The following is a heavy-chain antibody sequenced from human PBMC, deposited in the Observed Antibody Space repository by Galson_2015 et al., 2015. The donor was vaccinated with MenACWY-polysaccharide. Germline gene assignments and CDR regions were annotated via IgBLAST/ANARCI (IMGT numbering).Heavy chain of an antibody. CDR1: GFTFSSYW. CDR3: AREDYGSSSTYYYYGMDV. CDR2: IRLGGSEK. J-gene: IGHJ6*02. Sequence: SLRLSCATSGFTFSSYWMSWVRQAPGKGLEWVANIRLGGSEKHYVDSVKGRFTIPRDNAKKSLNLQMNSLRAEDTAVYYCAREDYGSSSTYYYYGMDVWGQGTTVTVSS. V-gene: IGHV3-7*01. D-gene: IGHD6-13*01.